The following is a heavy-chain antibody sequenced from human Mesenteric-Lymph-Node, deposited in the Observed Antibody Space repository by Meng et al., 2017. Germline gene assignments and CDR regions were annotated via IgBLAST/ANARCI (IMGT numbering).Heavy chain of an antibody. CDR3: ARGGDYGHWFDP. V-gene: IGHV4-31*01. J-gene: IGHJ5*02. CDR1: GGSISSGGYY. D-gene: IGHD4-17*01. Sequence: SETLSLTCTVSGGSISSGGYYWSWIRQHPGKGLEWIGYIYYSGSTYYNPSLKSLVTISVDTSKNQFSLKLSSVTAADTAVYYCARGGDYGHWFDPWGQGTLVTVSS. CDR2: IYYSGST.